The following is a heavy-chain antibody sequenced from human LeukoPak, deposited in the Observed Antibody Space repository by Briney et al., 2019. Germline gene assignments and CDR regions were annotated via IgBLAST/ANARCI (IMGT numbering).Heavy chain of an antibody. V-gene: IGHV3-21*01. CDR2: ISSSSSYI. CDR1: GFTFSSYS. Sequence: GGSLRLSCAASGFTFSSYSMNWVCQAPGKGLKWVSSISSSSSYIYYADSVKGRFTISRDNAKNSLYLQMNSLRAEDTAVYYCARDEVGALFDYWGQGTLVTVSS. D-gene: IGHD1-26*01. CDR3: ARDEVGALFDY. J-gene: IGHJ4*02.